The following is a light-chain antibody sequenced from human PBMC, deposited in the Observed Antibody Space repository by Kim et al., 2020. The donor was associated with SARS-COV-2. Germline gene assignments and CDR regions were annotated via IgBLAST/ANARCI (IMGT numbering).Light chain of an antibody. CDR1: QSVCSN. CDR3: QQYNNWWT. J-gene: IGKJ1*01. Sequence: SVSPGERATLSCRASQSVCSNLAWYQQKPGQAPRLLIYGASTRATGIPARFSGSGSGTEFTLTISSLQSEDFAVYYCQQYNNWWTFGQGTKVDIK. CDR2: GAS. V-gene: IGKV3-15*01.